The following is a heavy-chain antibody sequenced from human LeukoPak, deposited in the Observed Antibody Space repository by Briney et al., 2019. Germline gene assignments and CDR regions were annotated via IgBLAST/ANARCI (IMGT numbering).Heavy chain of an antibody. V-gene: IGHV4-31*03. CDR2: IYYSGST. Sequence: SETLSLTCTVSGGSISSGGYYWSWIRQHPGKGLEWIGYIYYSGSTYYNPSLKSRVTISVDTSKNQFSLKLSSVTAADTAVYYCARDQVRGVKDVWGQGTTVTVSS. D-gene: IGHD3-10*01. J-gene: IGHJ6*02. CDR3: ARDQVRGVKDV. CDR1: GGSISSGGYY.